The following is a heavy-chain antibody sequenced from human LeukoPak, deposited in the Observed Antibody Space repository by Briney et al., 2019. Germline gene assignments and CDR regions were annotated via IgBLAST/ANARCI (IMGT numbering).Heavy chain of an antibody. D-gene: IGHD4-17*01. CDR2: IYYSGST. V-gene: IGHV4-59*01. J-gene: IGHJ5*02. CDR1: GGSISSYY. CDR3: ARGGTTVTPGLLWFDP. Sequence: SETLSLTCTVSGGSISSYYWSWIRQPPGKGLEWLGYIYYSGSTNYNPSLKSRVTISVDTSKNQSSLKLSSVTAADTAVYYCARGGTTVTPGLLWFDPWGQGTLVTVSS.